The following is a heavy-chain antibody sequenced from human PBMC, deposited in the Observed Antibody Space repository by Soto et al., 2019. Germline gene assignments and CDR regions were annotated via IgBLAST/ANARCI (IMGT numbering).Heavy chain of an antibody. V-gene: IGHV3-49*03. CDR1: GFTFGDYP. Sequence: GGSLRLSCTASGFTFGDYPMSWFRQAPGRGLEWVSYIRKRVHGGTTEYAASVRGRFTMSRDDSESIAYLQMNSLKSEDTAVYFCGRAITIVGDDFDIWGQGTMVTVSS. CDR3: GRAITIVGDDFDI. J-gene: IGHJ3*02. CDR2: IRKRVHGGTT. D-gene: IGHD1-20*01.